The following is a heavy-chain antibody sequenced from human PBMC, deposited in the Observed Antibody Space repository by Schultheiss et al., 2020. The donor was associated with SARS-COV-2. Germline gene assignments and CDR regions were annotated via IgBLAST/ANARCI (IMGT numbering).Heavy chain of an antibody. CDR2: IYTSGST. CDR3: ARGVSSSSATYDY. CDR1: GGSISSYY. J-gene: IGHJ4*02. V-gene: IGHV4-4*07. Sequence: SETLSLTCTVSGGSISSYYWSWIRQPAGKGLEWIGRIYTSGSTNYNPSLKSRVTISVDTSKNQFSLQLNSVTPEDTAVYYCARGVSSSSATYDYWGQGTLVTVSS. D-gene: IGHD6-6*01.